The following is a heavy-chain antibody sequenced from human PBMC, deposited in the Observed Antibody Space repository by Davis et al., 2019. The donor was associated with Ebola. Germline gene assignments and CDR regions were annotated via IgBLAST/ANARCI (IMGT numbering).Heavy chain of an antibody. CDR2: ISSSSSYT. CDR1: GFTPSRYW. Sequence: GESLNTSCAASGFTPSRYWMCWVRQAPGKGLEWGSYISSSSSYTNYPDSVKRRSTISRDNANSSLYLQMNSLRAEDTALYHCARVNALTGYSRFDPWGQGTQVTVSS. J-gene: IGHJ5*02. D-gene: IGHD3-9*01. V-gene: IGHV3-11*05. CDR3: ARVNALTGYSRFDP.